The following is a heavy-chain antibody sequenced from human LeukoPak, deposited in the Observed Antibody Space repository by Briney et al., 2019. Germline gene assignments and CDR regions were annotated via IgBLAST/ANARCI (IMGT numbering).Heavy chain of an antibody. V-gene: IGHV1-2*02. CDR2: IHPNSGGT. CDR3: ARGHTIKGFDH. J-gene: IGHJ4*02. CDR1: GYTFIGYY. D-gene: IGHD2-2*01. Sequence: GASVKVSCKASGYTFIGYYIHWVRQASGQGLEWMGWIHPNSGGTSYAQKFQGRVTMTRDTSISTAYMELSGLRSDDTAVYYCARGHTIKGFDHWGQGTLVSVSS.